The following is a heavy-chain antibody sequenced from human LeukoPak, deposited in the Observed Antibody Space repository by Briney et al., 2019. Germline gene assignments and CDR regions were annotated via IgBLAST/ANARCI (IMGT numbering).Heavy chain of an antibody. CDR3: ASPRVSGSYYFDY. Sequence: GTSVKVSCKASGFTFTSSAVQWVRQARGQRLEWIGWIVVGSGNTNYAQKFQERVTITRDMSTSTAYMELSSLRSEDTAVYYCASPRVSGSYYFDYWGQGTLVTVSS. D-gene: IGHD3-10*01. CDR2: IVVGSGNT. CDR1: GFTFTSSA. V-gene: IGHV1-58*01. J-gene: IGHJ4*02.